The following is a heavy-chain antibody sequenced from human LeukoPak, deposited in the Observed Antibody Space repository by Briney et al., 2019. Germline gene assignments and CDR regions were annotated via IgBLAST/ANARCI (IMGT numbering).Heavy chain of an antibody. CDR1: IFTFGDHP. D-gene: IGHD5-24*01. V-gene: IGHV3-49*03. CDR3: SRGPTQPWLYSGTDV. Sequence: SGRSLTLLCTASIFTFGDHPMRWLRHAPGKALVWLGFFRSRAYGVTPKYAASAKGRLTISRDDSKSITYLQMNSLPTEDTAVYYSSRGPTQPWLYSGTDVWGQGTTGIVSS. J-gene: IGHJ6*02. CDR2: FRSRAYGVTP.